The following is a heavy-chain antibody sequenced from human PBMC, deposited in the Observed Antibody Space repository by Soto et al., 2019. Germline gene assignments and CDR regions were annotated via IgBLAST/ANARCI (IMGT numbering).Heavy chain of an antibody. J-gene: IGHJ3*02. D-gene: IGHD3-16*01. CDR3: AREKRGKLRDAFDI. CDR2: IGYDGSNK. Sequence: QVQLVESGGGVVQPGRSLRLSCAASGFTFSSYGMHWVRQAPGKGLEWVAVIGYDGSNKYYADSVKGRFTISRDNSKNTLYLQMNSLRAEDTAVYYCAREKRGKLRDAFDIGGQGTIVTVSS. CDR1: GFTFSSYG. V-gene: IGHV3-33*01.